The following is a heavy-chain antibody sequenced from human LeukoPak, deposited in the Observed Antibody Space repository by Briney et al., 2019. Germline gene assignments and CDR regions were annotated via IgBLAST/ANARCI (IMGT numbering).Heavy chain of an antibody. Sequence: PSETLSLTCTVSGGFIGSSSFYWAWLRQPPGKGLEWIGSLAYSGNTYYKSSLKSRVTLSVDASKNQFSLNLTSVTAADTALFYCASSTSYYYDSSGYFEYWGQGILVTVSS. CDR2: LAYSGNT. CDR1: GGFIGSSSFY. D-gene: IGHD3-22*01. V-gene: IGHV4-39*01. CDR3: ASSTSYYYDSSGYFEY. J-gene: IGHJ4*02.